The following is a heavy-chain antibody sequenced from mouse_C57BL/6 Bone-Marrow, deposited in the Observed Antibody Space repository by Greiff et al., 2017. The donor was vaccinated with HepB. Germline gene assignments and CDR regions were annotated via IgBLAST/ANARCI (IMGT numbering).Heavy chain of an antibody. Sequence: VQLQQSGAEFVRPGASVKLSCTASGFNIKDDYMHWVKQRPEQGLEWIGWIDPENGDTEYASKFQGKATITADTSSNTAYLQLSSLTSDHTAVYYCTTPSSDYDGAMDYWTQGTSVTVSS. CDR2: IDPENGDT. D-gene: IGHD2-4*01. CDR3: TTPSSDYDGAMDY. CDR1: GFNIKDDY. V-gene: IGHV14-4*01. J-gene: IGHJ4*01.